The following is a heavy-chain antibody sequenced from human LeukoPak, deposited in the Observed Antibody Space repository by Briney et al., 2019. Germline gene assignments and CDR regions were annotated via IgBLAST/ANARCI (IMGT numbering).Heavy chain of an antibody. CDR2: ISSSSSYI. J-gene: IGHJ5*02. Sequence: GGSLRLSCAASGFTFSSYSMNWVRQAPGKGLEWVSSISSSSSYIYYADSVKGRFTISRDNAKNSLYLQMNSLRAEDTAVYYCARDLGTGYSSGRRFDPWGQGTLVTVSS. CDR1: GFTFSSYS. CDR3: ARDLGTGYSSGRRFDP. V-gene: IGHV3-21*01. D-gene: IGHD6-19*01.